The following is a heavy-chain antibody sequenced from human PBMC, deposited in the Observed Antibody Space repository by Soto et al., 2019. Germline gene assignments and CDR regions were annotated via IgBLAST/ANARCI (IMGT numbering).Heavy chain of an antibody. CDR3: AIQDCTNDVCLEAAVTVGGALES. Sequence: EVQLVQSGGGLAQPGKSLRLSCAVSGFTFRKFWMHWVRQVPGKGPVWVSYISSDGTTTDYADSVKGRFTISRDNAKDTLYLQMDSLRAEDTAVYYCAIQDCTNDVCLEAAVTVGGALESWGQGTLVTVSS. D-gene: IGHD2-8*01. J-gene: IGHJ1*01. CDR2: ISSDGTTT. CDR1: GFTFRKFW. V-gene: IGHV3-74*01.